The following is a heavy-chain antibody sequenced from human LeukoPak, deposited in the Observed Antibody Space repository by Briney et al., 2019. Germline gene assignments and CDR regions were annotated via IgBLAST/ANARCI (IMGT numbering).Heavy chain of an antibody. CDR1: GFTFRSYV. J-gene: IGHJ4*02. D-gene: IGHD6-19*01. CDR3: AKVNPPRGGRSGWYEANDY. V-gene: IGHV3-23*01. Sequence: GSLRLSCAASGFTFRSYVMSWVRRAPGKGLEWVSAIAAAGGGGYHADSVKGRFSISRDNFKNTLYLQMNSLRAEDTAVYYCAKVNPPRGGRSGWYEANDYWGQGTLVIVSS. CDR2: IAAAGGGG.